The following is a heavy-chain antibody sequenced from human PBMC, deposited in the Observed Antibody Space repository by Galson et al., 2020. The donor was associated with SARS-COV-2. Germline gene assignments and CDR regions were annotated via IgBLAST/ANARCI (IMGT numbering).Heavy chain of an antibody. Sequence: SETLSLTCAVYGGSFRNYYWTWIRQSPEKGLEWLGEINHRGSTNYNPSLKSRVAMSVDASKNQFSLSLSSVTAADTAVYYCARGAEERRIIVVVAYYYIYMDVWGSGTTVTVAS. CDR1: GGSFRNYY. V-gene: IGHV4-34*01. D-gene: IGHD2-15*01. CDR2: INHRGST. CDR3: ARGAEERRIIVVVAYYYIYMDV. J-gene: IGHJ6*03.